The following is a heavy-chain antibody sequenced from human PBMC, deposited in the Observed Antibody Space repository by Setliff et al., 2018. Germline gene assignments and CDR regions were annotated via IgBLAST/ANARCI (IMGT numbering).Heavy chain of an antibody. D-gene: IGHD3-22*01. J-gene: IGHJ6*03. Sequence: GGSLRLSCAASAFTFKNYWMSWVRQAPGKGLEWVANVKGDGSEKFYLDSVKGRFTISRDKAHHSLFLQMNSLRAEDTAVYYCARLALTGYDSSGYYYALDYYYYMDVWGKGTTVTVSS. CDR1: AFTFKNYW. V-gene: IGHV3-7*01. CDR3: ARLALTGYDSSGYYYALDYYYYMDV. CDR2: VKGDGSEK.